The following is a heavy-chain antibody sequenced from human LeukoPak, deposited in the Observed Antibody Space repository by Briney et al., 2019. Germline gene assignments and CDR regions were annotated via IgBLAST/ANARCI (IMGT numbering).Heavy chain of an antibody. J-gene: IGHJ4*02. CDR2: IYYSGST. CDR3: ARQFRGVATTFDY. V-gene: IGHV4-59*08. Sequence: KPSETLSLTCTVSGGSMSSYYWSCIRQPPGKGLEWIGYIYYSGSTNYNPSLKSRVTISVDTSKNQFSLKLSSVTAADTAVYYCARQFRGVATTFDYWGQGTLVTVSS. CDR1: GGSMSSYY. D-gene: IGHD5-12*01.